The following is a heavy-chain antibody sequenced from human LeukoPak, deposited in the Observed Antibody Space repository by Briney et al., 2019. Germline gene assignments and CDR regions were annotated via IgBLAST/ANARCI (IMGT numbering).Heavy chain of an antibody. CDR1: GGSISSYY. Sequence: PSETLSLTCTVSGGSISSYYWSWIRQPAGKGLEWIGRIYTSGSTNYNPSLKSRVTMSVDTSKNQFSLKLSSVTAADTAVYYCAGTAARSYYYYGMDVWGQGTTVTVSS. CDR2: IYTSGST. D-gene: IGHD6-6*01. V-gene: IGHV4-4*07. CDR3: AGTAARSYYYYGMDV. J-gene: IGHJ6*02.